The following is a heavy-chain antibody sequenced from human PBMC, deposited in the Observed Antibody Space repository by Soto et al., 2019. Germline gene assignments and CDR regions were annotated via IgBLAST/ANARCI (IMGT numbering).Heavy chain of an antibody. Sequence: PSETLSLTCTVSTDSSSFTNSYWGWIRQPPGKGLQWIGSSSYNGGTFYNPSLKGRVVISFDTSKKQSSLQVTSVTAADTAVYFCARHRIEVVWRGFDFWGQGSPATVPP. V-gene: IGHV4-39*01. J-gene: IGHJ4*02. D-gene: IGHD3-10*01. CDR2: SSYNGGT. CDR1: TDSSSFTNSY. CDR3: ARHRIEVVWRGFDF.